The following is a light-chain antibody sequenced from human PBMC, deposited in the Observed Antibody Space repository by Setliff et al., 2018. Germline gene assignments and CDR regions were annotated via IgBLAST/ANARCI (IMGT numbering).Light chain of an antibody. CDR1: SSNIGGNT. V-gene: IGLV1-44*01. J-gene: IGLJ1*01. Sequence: QSALTQPPSTSGTPGQRVTISCSGSSSNIGGNTVNWYQQLPGTAPRLLIFSNNDRPSGVSNRFTGSKSGTPASLTISGLQSEDEGDYYCAAWDDSLTGSYVFGTGTNVTVL. CDR2: SNN. CDR3: AAWDDSLTGSYV.